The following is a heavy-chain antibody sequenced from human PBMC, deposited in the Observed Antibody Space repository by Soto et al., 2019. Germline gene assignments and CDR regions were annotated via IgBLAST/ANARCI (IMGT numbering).Heavy chain of an antibody. D-gene: IGHD2-15*01. J-gene: IGHJ5*02. Sequence: GESLKISCKGSGYSFSNYWIVWVRQMPGKGLEWMGIIYPGDSETKYSPSFQGQVTISADKSINTAYLQWISLKASDTAMYYCAEGRGGNPDAWFDPWRPEIWVAVAS. CDR1: GYSFSNYW. CDR3: AEGRGGNPDAWFDP. V-gene: IGHV5-51*01. CDR2: IYPGDSET.